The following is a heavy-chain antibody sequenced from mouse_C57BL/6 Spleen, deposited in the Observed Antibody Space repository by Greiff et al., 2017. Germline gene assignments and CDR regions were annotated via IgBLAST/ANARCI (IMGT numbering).Heavy chain of an antibody. D-gene: IGHD2-4*01. Sequence: QVQLQQSGAELVRPGSSVKLSCKASGYTFTSYWMDWVKQRPGQGLEWIGNIYPSDSETHYNQKFKDKATLTVDKSSSTAYMQLSSLTSEDSAVYYGARGTYYDEGAWFAYWGQGTLVTVSA. CDR3: ARGTYYDEGAWFAY. J-gene: IGHJ3*01. CDR2: IYPSDSET. CDR1: GYTFTSYW. V-gene: IGHV1-61*01.